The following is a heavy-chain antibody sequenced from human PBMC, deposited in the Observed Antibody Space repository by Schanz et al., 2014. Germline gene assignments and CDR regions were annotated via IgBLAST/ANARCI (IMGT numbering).Heavy chain of an antibody. J-gene: IGHJ3*02. D-gene: IGHD3-10*01. CDR2: IWYNGSNK. CDR3: ARGIIAMVRGGDVGAFDM. Sequence: QVQLVESGGGVVQPGRSLRLSCAASGFTFSKYGVHWVRQAPGKGLEWVAVIWYNGSNKYYADSVRGRFTISRDNSKNALYLQMDSLRAEDTAVYYCARGIIAMVRGGDVGAFDMWGQGTMXTVSS. V-gene: IGHV3-33*01. CDR1: GFTFSKYG.